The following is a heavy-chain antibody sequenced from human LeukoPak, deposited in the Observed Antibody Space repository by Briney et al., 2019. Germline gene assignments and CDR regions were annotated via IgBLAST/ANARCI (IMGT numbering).Heavy chain of an antibody. CDR1: GFAFSIYW. D-gene: IGHD3-3*01. CDR3: ARGGYYDYWRGFDY. Sequence: GGSLRLSCAASGFAFSIYWMSWVRQAPGKGLEWVANIKQNGSEKYYVDSVKGRFTISRDNAKDSLYLQMNSLRAEDTAAYYCARGGYYDYWRGFDYWGQGALVTVSS. CDR2: IKQNGSEK. V-gene: IGHV3-7*01. J-gene: IGHJ4*02.